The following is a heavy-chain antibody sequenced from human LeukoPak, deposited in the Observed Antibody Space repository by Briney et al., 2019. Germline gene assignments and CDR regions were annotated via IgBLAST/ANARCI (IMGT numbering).Heavy chain of an antibody. D-gene: IGHD4-17*01. CDR1: GGSISSYY. Sequence: PSETLSLTCTVSGGSISSYYWTWIRQPAGKGLEWIGRIYTSGSTNYKPSLKSRVTMSVDTSKRQLSLKLSSVSAADTAVYCCAREYGDYGMEYWGQGTLVTVSS. J-gene: IGHJ4*02. CDR2: IYTSGST. CDR3: AREYGDYGMEY. V-gene: IGHV4-4*07.